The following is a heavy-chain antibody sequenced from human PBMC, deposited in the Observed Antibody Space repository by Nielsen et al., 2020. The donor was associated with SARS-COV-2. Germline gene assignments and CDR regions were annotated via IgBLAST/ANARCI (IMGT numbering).Heavy chain of an antibody. Sequence: ESLKISCAASGFTFSSYAMSWVRQAPGKGLEWVSVIYSDWSSTSYADSVKGRFTISRDNAKNTLYLQMNSLRAEDTAVYYCAAQWLVLDYWGQGTLVTVSS. J-gene: IGHJ4*02. CDR3: AAQWLVLDY. D-gene: IGHD6-19*01. CDR2: IYSDWSST. CDR1: GFTFSSYA. V-gene: IGHV3-74*01.